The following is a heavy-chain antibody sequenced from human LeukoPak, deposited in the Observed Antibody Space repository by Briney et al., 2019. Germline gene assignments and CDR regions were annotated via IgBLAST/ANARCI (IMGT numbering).Heavy chain of an antibody. CDR1: GGSISSSNW. D-gene: IGHD4-17*01. CDR2: IYHSGST. CDR3: ASVDPNGDHALSRWYYFDY. J-gene: IGHJ4*02. V-gene: IGHV4-4*02. Sequence: PSETLSLTCAVSGGSISSSNWWSWVRQPPGKGLEWIGEIYHSGSTNYNPSLKSRVTISVDKSKNQFSLKLSSVTAADTAVYYCASVDPNGDHALSRWYYFDYWGQGTLVTVSS.